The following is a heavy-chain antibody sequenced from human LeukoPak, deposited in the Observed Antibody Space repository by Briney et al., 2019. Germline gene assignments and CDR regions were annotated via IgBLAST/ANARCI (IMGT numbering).Heavy chain of an antibody. V-gene: IGHV1-18*01. D-gene: IGHD3-10*01. CDR2: ISAYNGNT. Sequence: ASVKVSCKASGYTFTSYGISWVRQAPGQGLEWMGWISAYNGNTNYAQKLQGRVTMTTDTSTSTAYMELRSLRSDDTAVYYCARAPRGQRFGELLYPDYWGQGTLVTVSS. CDR1: GYTFTSYG. CDR3: ARAPRGQRFGELLYPDY. J-gene: IGHJ4*02.